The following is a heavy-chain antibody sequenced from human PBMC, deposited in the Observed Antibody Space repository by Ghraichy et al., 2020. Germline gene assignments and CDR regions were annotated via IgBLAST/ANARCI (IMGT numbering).Heavy chain of an antibody. Sequence: SETLSLTCTVSGGSISSYYWSWIRQPPGKGLEWIGYIYYSGSTNYNPSLKSRVTISVDTSKNQFSLKLSSVTAADTAVYYCARVGGYCSGGSCYGDLDAFDIWGQGTMVTVSS. D-gene: IGHD2-15*01. J-gene: IGHJ3*02. V-gene: IGHV4-59*08. CDR1: GGSISSYY. CDR2: IYYSGST. CDR3: ARVGGYCSGGSCYGDLDAFDI.